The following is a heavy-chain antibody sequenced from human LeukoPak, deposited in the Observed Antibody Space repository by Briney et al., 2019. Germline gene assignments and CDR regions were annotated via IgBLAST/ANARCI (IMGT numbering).Heavy chain of an antibody. J-gene: IGHJ4*02. D-gene: IGHD4-11*01. Sequence: GGTLRLSCAASGFSFDTYSMNWFRQAPGKGLEWVAYISFSSTTIFYADFVKGRFTISRDNAQNSLYLQMSSLRAEDTAVYYCAKVPHDYSDYVAYWGQGTLVTVSS. CDR1: GFSFDTYS. V-gene: IGHV3-48*04. CDR2: ISFSSTTI. CDR3: AKVPHDYSDYVAY.